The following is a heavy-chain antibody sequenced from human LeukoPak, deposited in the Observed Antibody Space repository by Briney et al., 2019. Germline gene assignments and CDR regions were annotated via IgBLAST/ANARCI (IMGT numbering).Heavy chain of an antibody. J-gene: IGHJ4*02. D-gene: IGHD3-22*01. CDR3: ARGPSYDSSGYYSRY. V-gene: IGHV1-2*02. CDR2: INPNSGGT. Sequence: GASVKVSCKASGYTFTGYYMHWVRQAPGQGLEWMGWINPNSGGTNYAQKFQGRVTMTRDTSISTAYMELSRLRSDDTAVYYCARGPSYDSSGYYSRYWGQGTLVTVSS. CDR1: GYTFTGYY.